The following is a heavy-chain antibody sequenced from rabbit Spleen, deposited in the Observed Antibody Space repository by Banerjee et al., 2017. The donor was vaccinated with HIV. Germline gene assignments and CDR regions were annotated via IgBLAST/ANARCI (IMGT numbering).Heavy chain of an antibody. Sequence: QSLEESGGGLVQPEGSLTLTCTASGFSFNNNYYMCWVRQAPGKGLEWIACIYGGDSSSTAYASWAKGRFTVSKTSSTTVTLQMTSLTAADTATYFCARDGAGGSYFALWGQGTLVTVS. CDR2: IYGGDSSST. V-gene: IGHV1S40*01. J-gene: IGHJ3*01. D-gene: IGHD8-1*01. CDR1: GFSFNNNYY. CDR3: ARDGAGGSYFAL.